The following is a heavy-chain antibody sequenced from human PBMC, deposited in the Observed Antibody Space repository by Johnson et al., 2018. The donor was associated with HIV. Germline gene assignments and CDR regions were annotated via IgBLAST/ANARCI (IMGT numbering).Heavy chain of an antibody. J-gene: IGHJ3*02. D-gene: IGHD6-19*01. V-gene: IGHV3-53*01. CDR2: IYSGGST. CDR3: ARGPLPSGWLKDAFDI. CDR1: GFTVSSNY. Sequence: VQLVESGGGLIQPGGSLRLSCAASGFTVSSNYMSWVRQAPGKGLEWLAVIYSGGSTYYADSVEGRLTISRDNSKNKVYLQMNSLRVEDTAVYYCARGPLPSGWLKDAFDIWGQGTMVTVFS.